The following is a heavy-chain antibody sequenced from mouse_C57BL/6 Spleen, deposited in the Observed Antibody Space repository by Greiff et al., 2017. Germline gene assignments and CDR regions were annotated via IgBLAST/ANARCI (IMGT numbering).Heavy chain of an antibody. CDR1: GFNIKNTY. CDR2: IEPANGNT. J-gene: IGHJ3*01. V-gene: IGHV14-3*01. D-gene: IGHD2-10*02. CDR3: ARWGYGSPLFAD. Sequence: EVQLQESVAELVRPGASVKLSCTASGFNIKNTYMHWVKQRSEQGLEWIGRIEPANGNTKYAPKLQGKATITADTSSNTAYLQLSSLTSEDTAIYYCARWGYGSPLFADWGQGTLVTVSA.